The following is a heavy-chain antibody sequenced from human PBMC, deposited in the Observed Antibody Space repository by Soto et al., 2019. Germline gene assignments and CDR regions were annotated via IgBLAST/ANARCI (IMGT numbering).Heavy chain of an antibody. CDR3: AREDSIIIPAVSDF. CDR2: ISKSDYT. CDR1: GFTLRNYA. V-gene: IGHV3-21*01. Sequence: PVGSLRLSCEASGFTLRNYAMTWVRQAPGKGLEWVSSISKSDYTYYSDSEKGRFTISRDNAKNSVSLQMNTLRVEDTAVYYCAREDSIIIPAVSDFWGQGTLVTVSS. J-gene: IGHJ4*02. D-gene: IGHD2-2*01.